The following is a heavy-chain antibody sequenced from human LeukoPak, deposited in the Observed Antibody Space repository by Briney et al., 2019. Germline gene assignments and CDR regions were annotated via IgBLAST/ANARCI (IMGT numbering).Heavy chain of an antibody. D-gene: IGHD2-21*02. J-gene: IGHJ6*02. CDR2: IRDSGET. CDR1: GFSVSNYY. CDR3: ARGVNCGGDCYRYYYGMDV. Sequence: PGGSLRLSCAGSGFSVSNYYMSWVRQAPGKGLEWVSLIRDSGETFYADSVKGRFTISRDNSKNTMYLQMNRLRVEDTAVYYCARGVNCGGDCYRYYYGMDVWGQGTTVTVSS. V-gene: IGHV3-66*02.